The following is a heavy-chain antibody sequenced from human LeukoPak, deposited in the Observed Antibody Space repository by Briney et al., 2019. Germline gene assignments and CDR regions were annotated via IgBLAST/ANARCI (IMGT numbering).Heavy chain of an antibody. V-gene: IGHV4-4*07. D-gene: IGHD3-10*02. CDR3: AELGITMIGGV. Sequence: PSETLSLTCTVSGGSISSYYWSWIRQPAGKGLEWIGRIYTSGSTNYNPSLKSRVTMSVDTSKNSLYLQMNSLRAEDTAVYYCAELGITMIGGVWGKGPRSPSPQ. CDR2: IYTSGST. J-gene: IGHJ6*04. CDR1: GGSISSYY.